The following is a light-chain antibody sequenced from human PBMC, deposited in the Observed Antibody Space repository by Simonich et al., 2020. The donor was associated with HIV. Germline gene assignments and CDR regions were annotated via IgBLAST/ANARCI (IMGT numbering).Light chain of an antibody. CDR2: DAS. Sequence: EIVLTQSPGTLSLSPGERATLPCRSSLRVDGSFLAWYQKKPGLAPRLLMSDASSRATGIPDRFSGSGSGTDFTLTISRLEPEDFAVYYCQQYGRSPLTFGGGTKVEI. J-gene: IGKJ4*01. CDR1: LRVDGSF. V-gene: IGKV3D-20*01. CDR3: QQYGRSPLT.